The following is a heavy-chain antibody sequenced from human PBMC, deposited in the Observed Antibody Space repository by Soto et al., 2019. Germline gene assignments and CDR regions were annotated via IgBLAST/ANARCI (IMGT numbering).Heavy chain of an antibody. CDR1: GFTFSSYG. Sequence: ESGGGVVQPGRSLRLSCAASGFTFSSYGMHWVRQAPGKGLEWVAVIWYDGSNKYYADSVKGRFTISRDNSKNTLYLQMNSLRAEDTAVYYCARDRAYYYDSSGYYPTDAFDIWGQGTNGHRLF. CDR2: IWYDGSNK. V-gene: IGHV3-33*01. CDR3: ARDRAYYYDSSGYYPTDAFDI. D-gene: IGHD3-22*01. J-gene: IGHJ3*02.